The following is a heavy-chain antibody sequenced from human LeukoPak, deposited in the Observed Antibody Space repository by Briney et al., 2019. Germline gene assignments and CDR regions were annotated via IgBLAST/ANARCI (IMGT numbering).Heavy chain of an antibody. D-gene: IGHD1-26*01. CDR3: ARAGSGSYYPDYYYYYMDV. V-gene: IGHV1-2*02. CDR1: GYTFTDYY. CDR2: INPNSGGT. Sequence: ASVKASCKASGYTFTDYYIHWVRQAPGQGLEWMGWINPNSGGTNCAQKFQGRVTMTRDTSISTAYMELSRLRSDDTAVYYCARAGSGSYYPDYYYYYMDVWGKGTTVTISS. J-gene: IGHJ6*03.